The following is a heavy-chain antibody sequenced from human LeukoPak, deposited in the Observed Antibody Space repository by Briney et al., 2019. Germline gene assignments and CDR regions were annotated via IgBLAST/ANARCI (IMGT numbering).Heavy chain of an antibody. V-gene: IGHV3-49*03. J-gene: IGHJ4*02. CDR1: GFTFGDYA. CDR2: IRSKTYGGTT. Sequence: GGSLRLSCTSSGFTFGDYAMSWFRQAPGKGLEWVGFIRSKTYGGTTEYAASVKGRFTISRDDSKSIAYLQMNSLNTEDTAVYYCTRDGMGDFDCWGQGTLVTVSS. CDR3: TRDGMGDFDC. D-gene: IGHD1-26*01.